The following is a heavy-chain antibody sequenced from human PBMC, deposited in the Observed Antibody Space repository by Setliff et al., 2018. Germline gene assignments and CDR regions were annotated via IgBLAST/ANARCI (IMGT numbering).Heavy chain of an antibody. CDR1: GYTFNTYG. V-gene: IGHV1-18*01. Sequence: ASVKVSCKTSGYTFNTYGISWVRQAPGQGLEWMGWISCYNGDRRYAQSLQGRVTVTTDTSTNTVYMELRSLRSDDTALYCCARVRPCGADCSTGVGGPFDFDFWGQGTLVTVSS. J-gene: IGHJ4*02. CDR3: ARVRPCGADCSTGVGGPFDFDF. CDR2: ISCYNGDR. D-gene: IGHD2-21*02.